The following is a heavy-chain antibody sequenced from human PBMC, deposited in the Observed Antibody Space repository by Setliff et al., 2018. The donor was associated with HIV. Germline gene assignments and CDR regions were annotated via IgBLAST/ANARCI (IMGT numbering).Heavy chain of an antibody. V-gene: IGHV3-7*03. CDR1: GFTFSTFW. D-gene: IGHD3-22*01. J-gene: IGHJ4*02. Sequence: GGSLRLSCAASGFTFSTFWMGWVRQAPGKGREWVAHIKPDGSSKKYVDSVKGRFTISRDNSKNTVYLQMNSLRAEDTAEYYCAKELAASGLGYFDSWGRGILVTVSS. CDR2: IKPDGSSK. CDR3: AKELAASGLGYFDS.